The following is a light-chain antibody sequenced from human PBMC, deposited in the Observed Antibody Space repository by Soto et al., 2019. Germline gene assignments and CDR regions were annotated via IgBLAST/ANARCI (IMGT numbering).Light chain of an antibody. Sequence: ETVLTQSPATLSVSPGERATLSCRASQSISSDLAWYQQKPGQAPRLLIYGASTTATAIPGRFSGSGSGREFTLSISSLQSEDFAVYYCQQYNNWPRTFGQGTKLAIK. J-gene: IGKJ2*01. CDR3: QQYNNWPRT. CDR2: GAS. V-gene: IGKV3-15*01. CDR1: QSISSD.